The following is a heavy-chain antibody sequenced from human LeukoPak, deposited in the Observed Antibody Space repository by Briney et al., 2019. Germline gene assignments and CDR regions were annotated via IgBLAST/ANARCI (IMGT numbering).Heavy chain of an antibody. J-gene: IGHJ4*02. V-gene: IGHV1-18*01. CDR3: ARERNYDPSFDY. CDR1: GYTFSNYG. Sequence: ASVKVSCKASGYTFSNYGFSWVRQAPGQGLEWMGWISAYNGNTNYAQKLQGRVTMTTDTSTSTAYMELRSLRSEDTAVYFCARERNYDPSFDYWGQGTLVTVSS. CDR2: ISAYNGNT. D-gene: IGHD3-3*01.